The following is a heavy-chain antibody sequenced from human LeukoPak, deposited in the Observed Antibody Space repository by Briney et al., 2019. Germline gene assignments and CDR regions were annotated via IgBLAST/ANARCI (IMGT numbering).Heavy chain of an antibody. CDR2: IWYDGSNK. V-gene: IGHV3-33*06. D-gene: IGHD3-22*01. CDR1: GFTFSNYG. Sequence: PGGSLRLSCAASGFTFSNYGMHWVRQAPGKGLEWVADIWYDGSNKYYADSVKGRFTISRDNSKNTLYLQMNSLRAEDTAVYYCAKGDTSDPFEYWGQGTLVTVSS. CDR3: AKGDTSDPFEY. J-gene: IGHJ4*02.